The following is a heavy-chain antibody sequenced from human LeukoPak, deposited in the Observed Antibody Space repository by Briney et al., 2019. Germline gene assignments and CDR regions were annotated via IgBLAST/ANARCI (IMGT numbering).Heavy chain of an antibody. Sequence: GGSLRLSCAASGFTFSSYGMHWVRQAPGKGLEWVAFIRYDGSSKYYADSVKGRFTISRDNSKNTLYLQMNSLRAEDTAVYYCARGGPYSGSYSVDYWGQGTLVTVSS. CDR2: IRYDGSSK. D-gene: IGHD1-26*01. V-gene: IGHV3-30*02. J-gene: IGHJ4*02. CDR3: ARGGPYSGSYSVDY. CDR1: GFTFSSYG.